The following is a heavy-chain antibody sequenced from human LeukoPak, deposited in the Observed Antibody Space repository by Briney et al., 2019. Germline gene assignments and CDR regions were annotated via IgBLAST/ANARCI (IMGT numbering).Heavy chain of an antibody. CDR2: ISYDGSNK. CDR1: GFTFSSYA. D-gene: IGHD3-16*01. J-gene: IGHJ4*02. CDR3: ASLGDTGDY. V-gene: IGHV3-30-3*01. Sequence: GGSLRLSCAASGFTFSSYAMHWVRQAPGKGLEWVAVISYDGSNKYYADSVKGRFTISRDNAKNTLYLQMNSLRVEDTAVYYCASLGDTGDYWGQGTLVTVSS.